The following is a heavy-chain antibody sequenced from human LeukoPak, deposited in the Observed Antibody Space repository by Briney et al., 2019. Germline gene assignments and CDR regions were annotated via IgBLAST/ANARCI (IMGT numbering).Heavy chain of an antibody. V-gene: IGHV3-20*04. J-gene: IGHJ3*02. Sequence: GGSLRLSCAASGFTFDDYGMSWVRQAPGKGLEWVSGINWNGGSTGYADSVKGRFTISRDNAKNSLYLQMNSLRAEDTAVYYCARELVYGSGSYYTSAFDIWGQGTMVTVSS. CDR2: INWNGGST. D-gene: IGHD3-10*01. CDR3: ARELVYGSGSYYTSAFDI. CDR1: GFTFDDYG.